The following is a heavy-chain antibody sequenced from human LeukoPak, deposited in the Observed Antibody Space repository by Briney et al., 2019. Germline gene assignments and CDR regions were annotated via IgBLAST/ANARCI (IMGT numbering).Heavy chain of an antibody. J-gene: IGHJ4*02. CDR3: ARDDDSSGYYDY. CDR2: INPNSGGT. CDR1: GYTFTSYG. Sequence: ASVKVSCKASGYTFTSYGISWVRQAPGQGLEWMGWINPNSGGTNYPQKFQGRVTVTRDTSTSTVYMELSRLKSDDTAVYYCARDDDSSGYYDYWGQGTLVTVSS. D-gene: IGHD3-22*01. V-gene: IGHV1-2*02.